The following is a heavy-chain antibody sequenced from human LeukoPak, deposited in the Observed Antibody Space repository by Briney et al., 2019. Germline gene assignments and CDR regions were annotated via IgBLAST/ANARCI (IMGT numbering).Heavy chain of an antibody. D-gene: IGHD2-8*01. CDR1: GFTFSSYG. CDR3: AKDFDRVSMDY. V-gene: IGHV3-30*18. J-gene: IGHJ4*02. CDR2: ISYDGSNK. Sequence: GGSLRLSCAASGFTFSSYGMHWVRQAPGKGLEWVAVISYDGSNKYYADSVKGRFTISRDNSKNTLYLQVNSLRAGDTAVYYCAKDFDRVSMDYWGQGTLVTVSS.